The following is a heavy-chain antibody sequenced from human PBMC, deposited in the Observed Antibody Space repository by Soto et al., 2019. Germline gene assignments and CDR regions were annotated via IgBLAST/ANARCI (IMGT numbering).Heavy chain of an antibody. D-gene: IGHD1-26*01. CDR3: AKDGRLGGPTLNWLDS. Sequence: EVQLMESGGGLVQPGESLRLSCVVSGLSLSGYALSWVRQAPGKGLEWVSAVSGSGGTTYYAYSVKGRFTISRDNSKNTLYLQMNGLRVEDTAKYFCAKDGRLGGPTLNWLDSWCQGTQVTVTS. V-gene: IGHV3-23*01. CDR1: GLSLSGYA. J-gene: IGHJ5*01. CDR2: VSGSGGTT.